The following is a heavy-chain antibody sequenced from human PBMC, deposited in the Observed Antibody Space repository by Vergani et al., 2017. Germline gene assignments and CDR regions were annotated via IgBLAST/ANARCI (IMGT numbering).Heavy chain of an antibody. CDR3: ARHVMLPYDSSGFKFXMDV. CDR1: GGSISSSSYY. V-gene: IGHV4-39*01. D-gene: IGHD3-22*01. Sequence: QLQLQESGPGLVKPSETLSLTCTVSGGSISSSSYYWGWIRQPPGKGLEWIGSIYYSGSTYYNPSLKSRVTISVDTSKNQFSLKLSSVTAADTAVYYCARHVMLPYDSSGFKFXMDVWGKGTTVTVSS. J-gene: IGHJ6*03. CDR2: IYYSGST.